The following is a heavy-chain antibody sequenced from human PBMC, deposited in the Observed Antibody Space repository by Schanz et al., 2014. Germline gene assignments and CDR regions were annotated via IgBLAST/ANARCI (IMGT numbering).Heavy chain of an antibody. CDR1: GGTFSSDT. CDR2: IVPIAGIT. V-gene: IGHV1-69*02. J-gene: IGHJ5*02. CDR3: ARGSPPYCTSTSCYLEP. Sequence: QVHLVQSGAEVKKPGSSVKVSCKASGGTFSSDTFSWVRQAPGQGLEWMGRIVPIAGITNYAQRFQGRVTSTADKSADTAYMELSSLRSEDTAVYYCARGSPPYCTSTSCYLEPWGQGTLVTVSS. D-gene: IGHD2-2*01.